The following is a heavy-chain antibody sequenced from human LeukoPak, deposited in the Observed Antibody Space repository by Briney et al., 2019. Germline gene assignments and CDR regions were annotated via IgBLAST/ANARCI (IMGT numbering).Heavy chain of an antibody. Sequence: SETLSLTCTVSGGSISSGSYYWSWIRQPAGKGLEWIGRIYTSGSTNYNPSLESRVTISVDTSKNQFSLKLSSVTAADTAVYYCAANPYSPLYSSSWYYFDYWGQGTLVTVSS. CDR3: AANPYSPLYSSSWYYFDY. J-gene: IGHJ4*02. V-gene: IGHV4-61*02. CDR1: GGSISSGSYY. CDR2: IYTSGST. D-gene: IGHD6-13*01.